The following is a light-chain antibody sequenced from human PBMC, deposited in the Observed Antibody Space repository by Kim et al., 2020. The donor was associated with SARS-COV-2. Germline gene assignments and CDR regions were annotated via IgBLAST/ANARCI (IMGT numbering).Light chain of an antibody. J-gene: IGLJ2*01. V-gene: IGLV2-8*01. CDR3: SSFAGDNAMV. Sequence: GQSVALSCPGTSSAVGGYNQVSWYHQHPGKAPKLIIYEVNGRPSRVPDRFSGSKSGNTASLTVSGLQAEDEAYYYCSSFAGDNAMVFGGGTQLTVL. CDR1: SSAVGGYNQ. CDR2: EVN.